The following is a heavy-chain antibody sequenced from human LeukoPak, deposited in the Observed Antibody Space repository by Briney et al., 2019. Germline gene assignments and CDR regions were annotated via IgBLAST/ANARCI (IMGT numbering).Heavy chain of an antibody. CDR3: ARAPDDFWSGYYL. D-gene: IGHD3-3*01. J-gene: IGHJ4*02. Sequence: ASVKVSCKASGYTFTSYDINWVRQDTGQGLEWMGWMNPNSGNTGYAQKFQGRVTMTRNTSISTAYMELSSLRSEDTAVYYCARAPDDFWSGYYLWGQGTLATVSS. CDR2: MNPNSGNT. V-gene: IGHV1-8*01. CDR1: GYTFTSYD.